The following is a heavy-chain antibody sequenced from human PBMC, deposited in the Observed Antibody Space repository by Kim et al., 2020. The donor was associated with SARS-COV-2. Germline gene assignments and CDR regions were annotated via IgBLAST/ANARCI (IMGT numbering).Heavy chain of an antibody. CDR2: IWYDGSNK. Sequence: GGSLRLSCAASGFTFSSYGMHWVRQAPGKGLEWVAVIWYDGSNKYYADSVKGRFTISRDNSKNTLYLQMNSLRAEDTAVYYCARDVWIGQGVYAFDIWGPGTIGT. CDR3: ARDVWIGQGVYAFDI. CDR1: GFTFSSYG. D-gene: IGHD5-12*01. J-gene: IGHJ3*02. V-gene: IGHV3-33*01.